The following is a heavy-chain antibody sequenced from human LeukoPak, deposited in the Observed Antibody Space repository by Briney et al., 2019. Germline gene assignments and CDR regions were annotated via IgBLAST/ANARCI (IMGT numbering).Heavy chain of an antibody. J-gene: IGHJ4*02. CDR1: GGTFSSYA. CDR2: IIPIFGTA. V-gene: IGHV1-69*13. Sequence: ASVKVPCKASGGTFSSYAISWVRQAPGQGLEWMGGIIPIFGTANYAQKFQGRVTITADESTSTAYMELSSLRSEDTAVYYCARDPRGDKNFDYWGQGTLVTVSS. CDR3: ARDPRGDKNFDY. D-gene: IGHD3-10*01.